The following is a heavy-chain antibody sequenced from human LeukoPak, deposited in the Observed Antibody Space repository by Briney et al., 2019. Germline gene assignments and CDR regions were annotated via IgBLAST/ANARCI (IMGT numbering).Heavy chain of an antibody. CDR2: VSGSGSTV. Sequence: GGSLRLSCAASGFTFSDHIMNWVRQLPGKRLEWVTYVSGSGSTVYYADSVKGRFTISRDNGKSSLYLQMNSLRVEDTALYYCVRQFASWGQGTLVTVSS. V-gene: IGHV3-48*01. CDR3: VRQFAS. J-gene: IGHJ4*02. CDR1: GFTFSDHI.